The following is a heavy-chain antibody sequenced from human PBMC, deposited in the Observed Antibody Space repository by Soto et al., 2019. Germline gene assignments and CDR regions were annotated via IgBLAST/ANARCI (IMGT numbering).Heavy chain of an antibody. D-gene: IGHD2-2*01. V-gene: IGHV1-69*13. CDR3: ARRKAVDCSSTSCYEGYYYYGMDV. J-gene: IGHJ6*02. CDR2: IIPIFGTA. CDR1: GGTFSSYA. Sequence: SVKVSCKASGGTFSSYAISWVRQAPGQGLEWMGGIIPIFGTANYAQKFQGRVTITADESTSTAYMELSSLRSEDTAVYYCARRKAVDCSSTSCYEGYYYYGMDVWGQGTTVTVSS.